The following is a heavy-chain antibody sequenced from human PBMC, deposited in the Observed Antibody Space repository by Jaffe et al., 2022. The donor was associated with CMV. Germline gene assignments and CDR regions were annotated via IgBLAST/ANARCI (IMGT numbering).Heavy chain of an antibody. CDR2: IKSKTDGGTT. CDR1: GFTFSNAW. V-gene: IGHV3-15*01. CDR3: TTLIAAAGPYYYYGMDV. D-gene: IGHD6-13*01. Sequence: EVQLVESGGGLVKPGGSLRLSCAASGFTFSNAWMSWVRQAPGKGLEWVGRIKSKTDGGTTDYAAPVKGRFTISRDDSKNTLYLQMNSLKTEDTAVYYCTTLIAAAGPYYYYGMDVWGQGTTVTVSS. J-gene: IGHJ6*02.